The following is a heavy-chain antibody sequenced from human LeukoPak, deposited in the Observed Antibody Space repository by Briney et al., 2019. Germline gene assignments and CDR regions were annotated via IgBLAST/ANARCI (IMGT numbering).Heavy chain of an antibody. CDR2: INSDGSST. Sequence: GGSLRLSCAASGFTFSSYWMHWVRQAPGKGLVWVSRINSDGSSTSYADSVKGRFTISRDNAKNTLYLQMNSLRAEDTAVYYCARERAVAGQYDAFDIWGQGTMVTVSS. CDR3: ARERAVAGQYDAFDI. V-gene: IGHV3-74*01. D-gene: IGHD6-19*01. CDR1: GFTFSSYW. J-gene: IGHJ3*02.